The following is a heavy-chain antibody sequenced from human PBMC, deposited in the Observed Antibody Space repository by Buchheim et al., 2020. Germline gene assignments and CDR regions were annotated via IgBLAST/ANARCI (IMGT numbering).Heavy chain of an antibody. V-gene: IGHV4-4*02. CDR2: ISYSGRT. CDR1: GGSISSANW. Sequence: QVQLQESGPGLVKPSGTLSLTCAVSGGSISSANWWYWVRQPPGKGLEWIGEISYSGRTIYNPSLKSRVTISRDASKNQFSLKLTSVTAAVTAVYYCACSTGSWKVDYWGQGTL. D-gene: IGHD3-9*01. CDR3: ACSTGSWKVDY. J-gene: IGHJ4*02.